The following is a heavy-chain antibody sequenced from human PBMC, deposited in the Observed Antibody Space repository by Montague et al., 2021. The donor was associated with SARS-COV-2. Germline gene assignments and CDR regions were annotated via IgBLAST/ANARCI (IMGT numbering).Heavy chain of an antibody. D-gene: IGHD3-9*01. CDR1: GFSLSTSGIC. CDR2: IDWDDDK. CDR3: ARTHYDILTGSLSWFDP. V-gene: IGHV2-70*11. J-gene: IGHJ5*02. Sequence: PALVKPTQTLTLTCTFSGFSLSTSGICVSWIRQPPGKALEWLARIDWDDDKYYSTSLKTRLTISKDTSKNQVVLTMTNMDPVDTATYYCARTHYDILTGSLSWFDPWGQGTLVTVSS.